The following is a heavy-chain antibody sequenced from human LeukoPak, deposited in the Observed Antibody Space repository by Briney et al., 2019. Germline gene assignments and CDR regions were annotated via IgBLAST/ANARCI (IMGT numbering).Heavy chain of an antibody. CDR3: ARRMASNYAGIDY. D-gene: IGHD4-11*01. Sequence: PSETLSLTCTVSGGSISSSNYYWGWIRQPPGKGLEWIGNIYYSGNTYYNPSLKGRVTISVDTSKNQFSLKLSSVTAADTAVHYCARRMASNYAGIDYWGQGTLVTVSS. CDR2: IYYSGNT. CDR1: GGSISSSNYY. V-gene: IGHV4-39*01. J-gene: IGHJ4*02.